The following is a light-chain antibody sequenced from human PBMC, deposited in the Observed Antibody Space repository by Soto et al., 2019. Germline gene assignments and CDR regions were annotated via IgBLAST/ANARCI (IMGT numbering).Light chain of an antibody. CDR1: SSDVGGYNY. CDR2: DVS. J-gene: IGLJ1*01. V-gene: IGLV2-14*03. CDR3: NSYTSSGTYV. Sequence: QSALTQPASVSGSPGQSITISCTGSSSDVGGYNYVSWYQHLPAKAPELMIYDVSNRPSGVSNRFSGSKSGNTASLTISGLQAEDEADYYCNSYTSSGTYVFGTGTQLTVL.